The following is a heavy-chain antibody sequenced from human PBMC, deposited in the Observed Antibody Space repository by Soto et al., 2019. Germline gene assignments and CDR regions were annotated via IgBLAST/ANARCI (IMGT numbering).Heavy chain of an antibody. CDR3: ARARVDFWSGPDYYYYYMDV. Sequence: GGSLRLSCAASGFTFRDYYMSWIRQAPGKGLEWVSYISSSGSTIYYADSVKGRFTISRDNAKNSLYLQMNSLRAEDTAVYYCARARVDFWSGPDYYYYYMDVWGKGTTVTVSS. D-gene: IGHD3-3*01. J-gene: IGHJ6*03. V-gene: IGHV3-11*01. CDR2: ISSSGSTI. CDR1: GFTFRDYY.